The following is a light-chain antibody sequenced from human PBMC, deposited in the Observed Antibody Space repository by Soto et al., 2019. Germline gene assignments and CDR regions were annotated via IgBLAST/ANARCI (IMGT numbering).Light chain of an antibody. CDR3: ATWDDSLNGVV. Sequence: QSVLTQPPSVSGTPGQRVIISCSGSSSNIGSNAVNWYQQLPGTAPKLLMASSNQRPSGVPDRFSGPKSGTSASLAISGLQAEDEADYCCATWDDSLNGVVFGGGTQLTVL. V-gene: IGLV1-44*01. CDR2: SSN. J-gene: IGLJ2*01. CDR1: SSNIGSNA.